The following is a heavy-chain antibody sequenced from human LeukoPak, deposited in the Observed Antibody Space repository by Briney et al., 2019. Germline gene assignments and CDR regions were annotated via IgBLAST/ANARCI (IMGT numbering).Heavy chain of an antibody. CDR1: GGSISSSNW. D-gene: IGHD6-19*01. CDR2: IYHSGST. Sequence: SGTLSLTCAVYGGSISSSNWWRGGRQPPGKGVGGGGEIYHSGSTNYNPSLKSRVTISVDKSKTQFSLKLSSVTAAETAVYYCARNAVADNLDAFDIWGQGTVVTVSS. J-gene: IGHJ3*02. CDR3: ARNAVADNLDAFDI. V-gene: IGHV4-4*02.